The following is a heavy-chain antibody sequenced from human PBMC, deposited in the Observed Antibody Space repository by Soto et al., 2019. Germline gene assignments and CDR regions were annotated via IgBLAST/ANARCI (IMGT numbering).Heavy chain of an antibody. J-gene: IGHJ5*02. Sequence: SETLSLTCTVSGGSISSYYWSLIRQPPGKGLEWIGYIYYSGSTNYNPSLKSRVTISVDTSKNQFSLKLSSVTAADTAVYYCARDMYYYDSSGSPWFDPWGQGTLVTVSS. D-gene: IGHD3-22*01. CDR1: GGSISSYY. CDR3: ARDMYYYDSSGSPWFDP. CDR2: IYYSGST. V-gene: IGHV4-59*01.